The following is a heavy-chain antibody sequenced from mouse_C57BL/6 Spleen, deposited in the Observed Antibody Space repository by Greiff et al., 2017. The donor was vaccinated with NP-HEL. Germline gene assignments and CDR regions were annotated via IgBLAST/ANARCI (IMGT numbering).Heavy chain of an antibody. V-gene: IGHV1-80*01. CDR3: ARRDYGDGYYYAMDY. J-gene: IGHJ4*01. Sequence: QVQLQQSGAELVKPGASVKISCKASGYAFSSYWMNWVKQRPGKGLEWIGQIYPGDGDTNYNGKFKGKATLTADKSSSTAYMQLSSLTSEDSAVYFCARRDYGDGYYYAMDYWGQGTSVTVSS. CDR1: GYAFSSYW. D-gene: IGHD2-4*01. CDR2: IYPGDGDT.